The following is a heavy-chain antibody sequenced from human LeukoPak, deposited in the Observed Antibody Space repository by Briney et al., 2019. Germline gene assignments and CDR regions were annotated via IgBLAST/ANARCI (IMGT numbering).Heavy chain of an antibody. CDR2: INPSGGST. Sequence: ASVKVSCKASGCTFTGYYMHWVRQAPGQGLEWMGIINPSGGSTSYAQKFQGRVTMTRDTSTSTVYMELSSLRSEDTAVYYCARDGGPSVAENWFDPWGQGTLVTVSS. CDR3: ARDGGPSVAENWFDP. D-gene: IGHD6-19*01. CDR1: GCTFTGYY. V-gene: IGHV1-46*01. J-gene: IGHJ5*02.